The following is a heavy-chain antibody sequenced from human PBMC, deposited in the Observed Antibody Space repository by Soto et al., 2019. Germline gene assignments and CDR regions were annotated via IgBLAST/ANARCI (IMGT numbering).Heavy chain of an antibody. J-gene: IGHJ4*02. CDR1: GYTFTGYY. V-gene: IGHV1-2*04. CDR2: INPNSGGT. CDR3: ARGRSPARDGYYFDY. D-gene: IGHD2-2*01. Sequence: ASVKVSCKASGYTFTGYYMHWVRPAPGQGLEWMGWINPNSGGTNYAQKFQGWVTMTRDTSISTAYMELSRLRSDDTAVYYCARGRSPARDGYYFDYWGQGTRVTVSS.